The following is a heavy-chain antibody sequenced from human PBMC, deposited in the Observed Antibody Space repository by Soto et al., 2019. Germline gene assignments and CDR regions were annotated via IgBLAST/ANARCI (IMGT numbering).Heavy chain of an antibody. Sequence: LTCAASGFTFSTYGMHWVRQAPGKGLEWVAIISYDGSDRYYADSVKGRYTISRDNSKNTVYLQMNSLTTEDTAVYFCAKDNPAVDYWGQGTLVTVSS. CDR2: ISYDGSDR. CDR1: GFTFSTYG. CDR3: AKDNPAVDY. J-gene: IGHJ4*02. V-gene: IGHV3-30*18.